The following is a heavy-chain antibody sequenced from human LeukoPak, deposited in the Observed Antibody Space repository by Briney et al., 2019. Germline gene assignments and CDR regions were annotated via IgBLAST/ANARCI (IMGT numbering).Heavy chain of an antibody. CDR1: SGSISSYY. CDR3: ARGTMTTAAFDI. J-gene: IGHJ3*02. D-gene: IGHD4-17*01. CDR2: IFYSGST. Sequence: PSETLSLTCTVSSGSISSYYWSWIRQPPGKGLEWIGYIFYSGSTNYNPSLKSRVTISVDTSKNQFSLKLSSVTAADTAVYYCARGTMTTAAFDIWGQGTMVTVSS. V-gene: IGHV4-59*12.